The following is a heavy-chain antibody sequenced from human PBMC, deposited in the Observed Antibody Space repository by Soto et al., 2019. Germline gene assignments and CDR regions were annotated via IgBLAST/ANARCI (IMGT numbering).Heavy chain of an antibody. CDR3: ARGYSSSWSPAPRLNDAFDI. Sequence: GASVKVSCKASGGTFSSYAISWVRQAPGQGLEWMGGIIPIFGTANYAQKFQGRVTITADESTSTAYMELSSLRSEDTAVYYCARGYSSSWSPAPRLNDAFDIWGQGTMVTVSS. CDR1: GGTFSSYA. D-gene: IGHD6-13*01. CDR2: IIPIFGTA. J-gene: IGHJ3*02. V-gene: IGHV1-69*13.